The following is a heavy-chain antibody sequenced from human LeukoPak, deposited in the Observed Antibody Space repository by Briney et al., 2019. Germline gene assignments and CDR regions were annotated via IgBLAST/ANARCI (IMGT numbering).Heavy chain of an antibody. CDR2: IYTSGST. J-gene: IGHJ6*02. D-gene: IGHD3-3*01. V-gene: IGHV4-4*07. CDR3: ARDRFLEWMDYYYYGMDV. Sequence: NPSETLPLTCTVSGGSISSYYWSWIRQPAGKGLEWIGRIYTSGSTNYNPSLKSRITMSVDTSKNQFSLKLSSVTAADTAVYYCARDRFLEWMDYYYYGMDVWGQGTTVTVSS. CDR1: GGSISSYY.